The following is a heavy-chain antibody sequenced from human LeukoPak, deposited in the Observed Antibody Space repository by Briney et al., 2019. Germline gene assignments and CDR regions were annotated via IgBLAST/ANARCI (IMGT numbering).Heavy chain of an antibody. D-gene: IGHD4-17*01. V-gene: IGHV4-59*12. CDR2: IYYSGST. J-gene: IGHJ4*02. Sequence: SETLSLTCTVSGGSISSYYWSWIRQPPGKGLEWIGYIYYSGSTNYNPSLKSRVTISVDTSKNQFSLKLSSVTAADTAVYYCARDRSPRFGDYAPLDYWGQGTLVTVSS. CDR1: GGSISSYY. CDR3: ARDRSPRFGDYAPLDY.